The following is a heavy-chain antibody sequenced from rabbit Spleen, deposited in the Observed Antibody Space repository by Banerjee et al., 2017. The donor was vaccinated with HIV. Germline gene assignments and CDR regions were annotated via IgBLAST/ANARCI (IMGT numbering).Heavy chain of an antibody. Sequence: QEQVKETGGGLVQPGGSLTLSCKASGFDFRRFYLTWVRQAPGKGLEWIACIDDGNGKTYYATWAKGRFTGSKTSSTTVTLQMSSLTAADTATYFCARGGAVGGVYPYFNLWGPGTLVTVS. J-gene: IGHJ4*01. V-gene: IGHV1S45*01. CDR2: IDDGNGKT. D-gene: IGHD2-1*01. CDR3: ARGGAVGGVYPYFNL. CDR1: GFDFRRFYL.